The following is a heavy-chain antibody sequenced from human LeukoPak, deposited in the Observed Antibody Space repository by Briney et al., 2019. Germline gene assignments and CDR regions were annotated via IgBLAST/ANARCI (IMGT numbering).Heavy chain of an antibody. CDR2: VLFTGSA. D-gene: IGHD4/OR15-4a*01. CDR3: ARRGSGNGGTYAGMDV. Sequence: PSETLSLTCTVSGGSISNGLYYWAWIRQPPGKGLEWVGCVLFTGSAWVNPPLNSRVTMSVDTTKNQFSLKLRSVSAGDTAVYYCARRGSGNGGTYAGMDVWGQGTTVTVSS. J-gene: IGHJ6*02. V-gene: IGHV4-39*01. CDR1: GGSISNGLYY.